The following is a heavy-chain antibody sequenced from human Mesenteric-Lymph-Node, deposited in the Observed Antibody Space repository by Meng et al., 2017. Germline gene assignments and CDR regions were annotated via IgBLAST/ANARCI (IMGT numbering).Heavy chain of an antibody. V-gene: IGHV3-30*04. D-gene: IGHD6-19*01. CDR2: ISYDGSNK. J-gene: IGHJ4*02. Sequence: GESLKISCAASGFTFSSYAMHWVRQAPGKGLEWVAVISYDGSNKYYADSVKGRFTISRDNSKNTLYLQMNSLRAEDTAVYYCARTGIAVPGLFDSWGQGTLVTVSS. CDR1: GFTFSSYA. CDR3: ARTGIAVPGLFDS.